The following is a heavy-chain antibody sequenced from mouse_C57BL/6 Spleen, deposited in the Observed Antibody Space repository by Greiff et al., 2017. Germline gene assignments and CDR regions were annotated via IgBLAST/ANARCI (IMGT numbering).Heavy chain of an antibody. V-gene: IGHV3-1*01. J-gene: IGHJ4*01. Sequence: EVKLMESGPGMVKPSQSLSLTCTVTGYSITSGYDWHWIRHFPGNKLEWMGYISYSGSTNYNPSLKSRISITHDTSKNHFFLKLNSVTTEDTATYYCARDDYDGAMDYWGQGTSVTVSS. CDR3: ARDDYDGAMDY. CDR2: ISYSGST. D-gene: IGHD2-4*01. CDR1: GYSITSGYD.